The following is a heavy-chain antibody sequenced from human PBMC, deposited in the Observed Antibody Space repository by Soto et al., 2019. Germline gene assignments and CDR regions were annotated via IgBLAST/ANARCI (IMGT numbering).Heavy chain of an antibody. D-gene: IGHD6-13*01. J-gene: IGHJ6*02. CDR3: ARGEEAAAGSVYGMDV. CDR2: MNPNSGNT. Sequence: ASVKVSCKASGYTFTSYDINWVRQATGQGLEWMGWMNPNSGNTGYAQKFQGRVTMTRNTSISTAYTELSSLRSEDTAVYYCARGEEAAAGSVYGMDVWGQGTTVTVSS. V-gene: IGHV1-8*01. CDR1: GYTFTSYD.